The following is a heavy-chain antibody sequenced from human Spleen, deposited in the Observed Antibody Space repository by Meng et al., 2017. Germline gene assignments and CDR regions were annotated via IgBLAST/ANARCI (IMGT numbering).Heavy chain of an antibody. D-gene: IGHD4-17*01. CDR2: INPKNGDT. Sequence: ASVKVSCKPSGYNFPDYYIHWLRRAPGQGLEWMGRINPKNGDTHDAQKFQARVTTTGDTSISTAYKELSRLRSDDTAVYYCARELNDYGYSETLSYYYYGMDVWGQGTTVTVSS. CDR1: GYNFPDYY. V-gene: IGHV1-2*06. CDR3: ARELNDYGYSETLSYYYYGMDV. J-gene: IGHJ6*02.